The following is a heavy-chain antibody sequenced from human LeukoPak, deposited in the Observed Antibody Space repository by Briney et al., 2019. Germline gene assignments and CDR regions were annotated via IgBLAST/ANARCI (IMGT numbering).Heavy chain of an antibody. CDR2: ISGSGGDS. CDR1: GIPFSRYG. CDR3: ATDPWGNYRGFFDY. J-gene: IGHJ4*02. D-gene: IGHD1-7*01. Sequence: GGSLRLSCVASGIPFSRYGMAWVRQAPGKGLEWVSIISGSGGDSYYADSVKGRFTISRDNSKNTLYLQMNNVRADDTAVYSCATDPWGNYRGFFDYWGQGTLITVSS. V-gene: IGHV3-23*01.